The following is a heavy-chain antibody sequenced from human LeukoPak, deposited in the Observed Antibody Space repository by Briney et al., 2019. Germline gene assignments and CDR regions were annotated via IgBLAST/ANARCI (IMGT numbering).Heavy chain of an antibody. D-gene: IGHD3-10*02. CDR2: ISSSGSTI. Sequence: GGSLRLFCGASGFTFSSYEMNCVRQAPGKGLEWVSYISSSGSTIYYADSVKGRFTISRDNAKNSLYLQMNSLRAEDAAVYYCAELGITMIGGVWGKGTTVTISS. J-gene: IGHJ6*04. V-gene: IGHV3-48*03. CDR1: GFTFSSYE. CDR3: AELGITMIGGV.